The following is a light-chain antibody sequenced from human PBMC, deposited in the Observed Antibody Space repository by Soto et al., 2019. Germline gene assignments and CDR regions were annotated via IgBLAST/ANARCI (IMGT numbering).Light chain of an antibody. V-gene: IGKV1-39*01. J-gene: IGKJ4*01. Sequence: DIQMTQSPSSLSASVGDRVTITCRASQNINNYLNWYQQKPGKAPKFLMSAASSLQSGVPSRFSGSGSGTDFTLTINGLQPEDFATYYCQQCYSTPLTFGGGTKVEIK. CDR1: QNINNY. CDR2: AAS. CDR3: QQCYSTPLT.